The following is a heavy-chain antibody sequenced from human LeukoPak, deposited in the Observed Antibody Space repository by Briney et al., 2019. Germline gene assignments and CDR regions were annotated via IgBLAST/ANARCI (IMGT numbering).Heavy chain of an antibody. CDR1: GYTFTSYG. V-gene: IGHV1-18*01. Sequence: ASVKVSCKASGYTFTSYGISWVRQAPGQGLEWMGWISAYNGNTNYAQKLQGRVTMTTDTSTSTAYMELRSLRSDDTAVYYCARGPLRDFWSGLPDGTAFDIWGQGTMVTVSS. CDR2: ISAYNGNT. J-gene: IGHJ3*02. D-gene: IGHD3-3*01. CDR3: ARGPLRDFWSGLPDGTAFDI.